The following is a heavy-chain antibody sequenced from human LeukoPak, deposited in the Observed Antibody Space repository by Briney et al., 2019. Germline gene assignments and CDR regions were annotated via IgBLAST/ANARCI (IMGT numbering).Heavy chain of an antibody. J-gene: IGHJ4*02. CDR2: ISANNGDT. D-gene: IGHD3-10*01. V-gene: IGHV1-18*04. Sequence: GASVKVSCKTSGFTFTSYGISWMRQAPGQGLEWMAWISANNGDTHYAQRLQGRVTLTTDTSTGTAYMEVRSLRSDDTAVYCCARKGMGSPLDFWGQGTLVTVSS. CDR1: GFTFTSYG. CDR3: ARKGMGSPLDF.